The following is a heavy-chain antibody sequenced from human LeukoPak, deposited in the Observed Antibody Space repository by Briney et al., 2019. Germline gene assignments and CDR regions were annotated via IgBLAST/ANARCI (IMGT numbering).Heavy chain of an antibody. D-gene: IGHD3-22*01. Sequence: GGSLRPSCVASRFTFSSYAMSWVRRAPGKGLEWVSGISASGGSTYYADSVKGRFTISRDNSKNTLYLQMNSLRADDTAVYYSAKDHEDSSGYRGYFDYWGQGTLLIVSS. CDR2: ISASGGST. V-gene: IGHV3-23*01. CDR3: AKDHEDSSGYRGYFDY. J-gene: IGHJ4*02. CDR1: RFTFSSYA.